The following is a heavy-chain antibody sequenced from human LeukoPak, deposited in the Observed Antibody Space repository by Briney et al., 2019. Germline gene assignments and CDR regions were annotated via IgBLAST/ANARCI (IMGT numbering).Heavy chain of an antibody. CDR1: GYTFTGYY. CDR3: ARELHGTYPALVFDP. D-gene: IGHD1-1*01. CDR2: INPNSGST. J-gene: IGHJ5*02. Sequence: ASVKLSCKASGYTFTGYYMHWVRQAPGQGLEWVGWINPNSGSTNYAQKFQGRVTMTRDTSISTAYMELSRLRSDDTAVYYCARELHGTYPALVFDPWGQGTLVTVSS. V-gene: IGHV1-2*02.